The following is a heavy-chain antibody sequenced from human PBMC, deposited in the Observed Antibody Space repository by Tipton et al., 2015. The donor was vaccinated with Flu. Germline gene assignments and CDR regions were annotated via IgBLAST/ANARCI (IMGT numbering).Heavy chain of an antibody. CDR3: AKDTRLINDYGDYGGNYYYYYGMDV. V-gene: IGHV3-43*02. CDR1: GFTFDDYA. J-gene: IGHJ6*02. D-gene: IGHD4-17*01. Sequence: SLRLSCAASGFTFDDYAMHWVRQAPGKGLEWVSLISGDGGSTYYADSVKGRFTISRDNSKNSLYLQMNSLRTEDTALYYCAKDTRLINDYGDYGGNYYYYYGMDVWGQGTTVPVSS. CDR2: ISGDGGST.